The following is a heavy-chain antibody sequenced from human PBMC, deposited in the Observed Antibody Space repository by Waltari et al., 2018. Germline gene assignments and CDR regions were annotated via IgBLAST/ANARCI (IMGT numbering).Heavy chain of an antibody. J-gene: IGHJ4*02. D-gene: IGHD3-10*01. CDR1: SYSISSGYY. Sequence: QVQLQESGPGLVKPSETLSLTCTVSSYSISSGYYWGWIRQPPGKGLEWIGSIYHSGSTYYNPSLKSRVTISVDTSKNQFSLKLSSVTAADTAVYYCARGWFGELNYWGQGTLVTVSS. CDR3: ARGWFGELNY. CDR2: IYHSGST. V-gene: IGHV4-38-2*02.